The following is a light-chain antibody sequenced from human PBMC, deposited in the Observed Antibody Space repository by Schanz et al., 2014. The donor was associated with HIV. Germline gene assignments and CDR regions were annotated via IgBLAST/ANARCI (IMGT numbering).Light chain of an antibody. CDR2: GVD. Sequence: QSALTQPASVSGSPGQSITISCTGSSTDVGGYDLVSWYQQHPGQVPKLMIYGVDKQPSGVSHRFSGAKSGNTASLTISGLQAEDEADYYCCSFAGADSLFVFGIGTKLT. CDR3: CSFAGADSLFV. CDR1: STDVGGYDL. V-gene: IGLV2-23*02. J-gene: IGLJ1*01.